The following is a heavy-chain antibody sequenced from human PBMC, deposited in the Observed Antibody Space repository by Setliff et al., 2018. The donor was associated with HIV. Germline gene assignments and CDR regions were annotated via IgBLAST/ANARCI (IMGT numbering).Heavy chain of an antibody. D-gene: IGHD6-13*01. Sequence: PSETLSLTCAVYGGSFSNYYWSWIRQSPGEGLEWIGEINHGGSTNYNPSLKSRVIISVDTSKNQFSLTLVSVTAADTALYYCARSPSNHMTEAGKKKTYYYYYMDVWGKGTTVTVSS. CDR1: GGSFSNYY. J-gene: IGHJ6*03. CDR2: INHGGST. V-gene: IGHV4-34*01. CDR3: ARSPSNHMTEAGKKKTYYYYYMDV.